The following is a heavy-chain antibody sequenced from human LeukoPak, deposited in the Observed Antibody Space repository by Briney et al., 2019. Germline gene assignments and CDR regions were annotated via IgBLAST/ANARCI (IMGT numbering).Heavy chain of an antibody. Sequence: ASVKVSCKASGYTFTSYDINWVRQATGQGLEWMGWMNPNSGNTGYAQKFQGRVTITRNTSISTAYMELSSLRSEDTAVYYCARGLQRGKYQLLPFDYWGQGTLVTVSS. J-gene: IGHJ4*02. CDR3: ARGLQRGKYQLLPFDY. CDR2: MNPNSGNT. D-gene: IGHD2-2*01. CDR1: GYTFTSYD. V-gene: IGHV1-8*03.